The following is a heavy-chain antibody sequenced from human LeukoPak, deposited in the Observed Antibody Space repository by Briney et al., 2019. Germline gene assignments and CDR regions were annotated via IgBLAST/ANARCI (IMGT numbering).Heavy chain of an antibody. CDR2: ISGSGGST. J-gene: IGHJ1*01. Sequence: GGSLRLSCADSGFTFSSYAMSWVRQAPGEGLEWVSAISGSGGSTYYADSGKGRFTISRDNSKNTLYLQMNSLRAEDTAVYYCAKDLDILTGYYAFQHWGQGTLVTVSS. D-gene: IGHD3-9*01. CDR1: GFTFSSYA. CDR3: AKDLDILTGYYAFQH. V-gene: IGHV3-23*01.